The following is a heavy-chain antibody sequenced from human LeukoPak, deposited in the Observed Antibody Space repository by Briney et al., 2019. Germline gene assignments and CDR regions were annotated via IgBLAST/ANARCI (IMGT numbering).Heavy chain of an antibody. D-gene: IGHD5-18*01. J-gene: IGHJ5*02. V-gene: IGHV4-59*12. CDR3: ARDWGTPMAHTDH. CDR2: IHYSGST. CDR1: GGPFTIYY. Sequence: SETLSLTCTVSGGPFTIYYWSWIRQPPGKGLESIGYIHYSGSTNYNPSLKSRVTMSTDTSKNQFSLNLSSVTAADTAVYYCARDWGTPMAHTDHWGQGTLVTVSS.